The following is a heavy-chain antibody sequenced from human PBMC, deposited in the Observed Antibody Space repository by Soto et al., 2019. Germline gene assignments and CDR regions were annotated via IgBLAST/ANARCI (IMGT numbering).Heavy chain of an antibody. V-gene: IGHV3-23*01. J-gene: IGHJ4*02. CDR2: ISSSGGST. CDR1: GFTFSNYA. D-gene: IGHD3-22*01. Sequence: EVQLLEFGGGLVQPGGSLRLTCAATGFTFSNYAMGWVRQAPGRGLEWVSGISSSGGSTYDADFVKGRFLISRDSSKNTLYLQMNSLRVEDTPLYYCAKVESDDYDGSCFLRYWGQGTLVTVSS. CDR3: AKVESDDYDGSCFLRY.